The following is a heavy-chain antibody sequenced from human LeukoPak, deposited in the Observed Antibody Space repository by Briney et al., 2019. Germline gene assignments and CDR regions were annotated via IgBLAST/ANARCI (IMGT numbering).Heavy chain of an antibody. CDR3: AGGYSGSQKD. CDR1: GYTFTGCY. Sequence: ASVKVSCKASGYTFTGCYMHWVRQAPGQGLEWMGWINPNSGSTNYAQNFQGRVTMTRDTSISTAYMELSRLRYNDTAVYYCAGGYSGSQKDWGQGTLVTVSS. CDR2: INPNSGST. D-gene: IGHD6-13*01. V-gene: IGHV1-2*02. J-gene: IGHJ4*02.